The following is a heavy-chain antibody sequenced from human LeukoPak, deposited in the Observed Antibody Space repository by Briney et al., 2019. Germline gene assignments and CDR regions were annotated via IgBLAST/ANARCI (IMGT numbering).Heavy chain of an antibody. D-gene: IGHD3-3*01. V-gene: IGHV3-21*04. CDR2: ISSSSSYI. CDR3: AGVTIPHYYYYMDV. J-gene: IGHJ6*03. CDR1: GFTFSSYT. Sequence: GGPLRLSCAASGFTFSSYTMNWVRQAPGKGLEWVSSISSSSSYIYYADSLKGRFTISRDNAKNTVYLQMNSLRAEDTAVYYCAGVTIPHYYYYMDVWGKGTTVTVSS.